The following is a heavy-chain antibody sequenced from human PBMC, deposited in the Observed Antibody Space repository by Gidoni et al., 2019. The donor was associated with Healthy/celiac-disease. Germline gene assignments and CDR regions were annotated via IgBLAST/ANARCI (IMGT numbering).Heavy chain of an antibody. Sequence: EVQLVQSGAEVKKPGESLKISCKGSGYSFTSDWIGWVRKMHGKGLEWMGIIYPGYSETSYRPSFQGQVTISAYKSISTAYLQWSSLKASDTAMYYCARLHTYYYDSSSYYYYGMDVWGQGTTVTVSS. D-gene: IGHD3-22*01. CDR1: GYSFTSDW. CDR3: ARLHTYYYDSSSYYYYGMDV. V-gene: IGHV5-51*01. J-gene: IGHJ6*02. CDR2: IYPGYSET.